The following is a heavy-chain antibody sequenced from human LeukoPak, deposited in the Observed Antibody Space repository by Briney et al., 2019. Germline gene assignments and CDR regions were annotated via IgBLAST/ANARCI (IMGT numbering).Heavy chain of an antibody. CDR3: AKPGRALGYYYYYMDV. Sequence: GGSLRLSCAASGIAFKNYGMHWVRQAPGKGLEWVAFIRYDGSNKYYADSVKGRFTISRDNSKNTLYLQMNSLRAEDTAVYYCAKPGRALGYYYYYMDVWGKGTTVTISS. J-gene: IGHJ6*03. V-gene: IGHV3-30*02. CDR2: IRYDGSNK. D-gene: IGHD3-10*01. CDR1: GIAFKNYG.